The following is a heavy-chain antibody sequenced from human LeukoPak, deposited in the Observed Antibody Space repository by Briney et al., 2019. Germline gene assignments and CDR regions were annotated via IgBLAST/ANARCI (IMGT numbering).Heavy chain of an antibody. Sequence: SETLSLTCTVSGGSISSSSYYWGWFSQPPGKGMEWIGSIYYSVSTYYNPSLKSRVTISVDTSKNQFSLKLSSVTAADTAVYYCARLTIPLVYGYVGLVEDYWGQGTLVTVSS. D-gene: IGHD5-18*01. CDR3: ARLTIPLVYGYVGLVEDY. V-gene: IGHV4-39*01. CDR1: GGSISSSSYY. CDR2: IYYSVST. J-gene: IGHJ4*02.